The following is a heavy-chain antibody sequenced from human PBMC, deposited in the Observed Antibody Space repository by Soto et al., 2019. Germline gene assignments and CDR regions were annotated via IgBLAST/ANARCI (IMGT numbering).Heavy chain of an antibody. CDR1: GGSISSGGFH. CDR3: AGQPTAGSYYDLGSYYCYYAMDV. V-gene: IGHV4-31*03. J-gene: IGHJ6*02. D-gene: IGHD3-10*01. Sequence: PSETLSLTCTVSGGSISSGGFHWSWIRQHPAKGLEWIGYIYYSGSTYYNPSLKSRITMSVDTSKNQFSLKLSSVTAADTAVYYCAGQPTAGSYYDLGSYYCYYAMDVWGQGTTVTVSS. CDR2: IYYSGST.